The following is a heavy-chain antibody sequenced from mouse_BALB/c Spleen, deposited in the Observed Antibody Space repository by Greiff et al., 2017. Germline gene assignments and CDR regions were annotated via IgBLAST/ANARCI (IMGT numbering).Heavy chain of an antibody. CDR2: IWSGGST. Sequence: QVQLQQSGPGLVQPSQSLSITCTVSGFSLTSYGVHWVRQSPGKGLEWLGVIWSGGSTDYNAAFISRLSISKDNSKSQVFFKMNSLQANDTAIYYCARPNYYGSSHWYFDVWGAGTTVTVSS. D-gene: IGHD1-1*01. CDR1: GFSLTSYG. V-gene: IGHV2-2*02. CDR3: ARPNYYGSSHWYFDV. J-gene: IGHJ1*01.